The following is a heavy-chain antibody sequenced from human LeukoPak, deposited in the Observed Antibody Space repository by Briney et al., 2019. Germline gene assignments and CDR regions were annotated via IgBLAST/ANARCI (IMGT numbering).Heavy chain of an antibody. CDR2: ISSSGSTI. CDR3: AREVVRPVYYYGMDV. Sequence: GSLRLSCAASGFTFSDYYMSWIRQAPGKGLEWVSYISSSGSTIYYADSVKGRFTISRDNAKNSLYLQMNSLRAEDTAVYYCAREVVRPVYYYGMDVWGQGTTVTVSS. CDR1: GFTFSDYY. J-gene: IGHJ6*02. D-gene: IGHD2-15*01. V-gene: IGHV3-11*01.